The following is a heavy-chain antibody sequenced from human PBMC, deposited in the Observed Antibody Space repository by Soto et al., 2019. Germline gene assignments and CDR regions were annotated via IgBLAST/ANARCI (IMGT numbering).Heavy chain of an antibody. J-gene: IGHJ6*02. Sequence: SETLSLTCTVSGGSISSGDYYWSWIRQPPGKGLEWIGYIYYSGSTYYNPSLKSRVTISVDTSKNQFSLKLSSVTAADTAVYYCARGYRGPYYYYGMDVWVQGTTVTVSS. D-gene: IGHD2-21*01. CDR3: ARGYRGPYYYYGMDV. CDR2: IYYSGST. V-gene: IGHV4-30-4*01. CDR1: GGSISSGDYY.